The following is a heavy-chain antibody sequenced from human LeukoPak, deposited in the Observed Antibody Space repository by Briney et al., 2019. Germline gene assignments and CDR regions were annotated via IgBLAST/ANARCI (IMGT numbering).Heavy chain of an antibody. D-gene: IGHD3-9*01. V-gene: IGHV4-59*01. Sequence: PSETLSLTCTVSGGSISSYYWSWIRQPPGKGLEWIGYIYYSGSTNYNPSLKSRVTISVDTSKNQFPLKLSSVTAADTAVYYCARGILTGYDYWGQGTLVTVSS. CDR3: ARGILTGYDY. CDR2: IYYSGST. CDR1: GGSISSYY. J-gene: IGHJ4*02.